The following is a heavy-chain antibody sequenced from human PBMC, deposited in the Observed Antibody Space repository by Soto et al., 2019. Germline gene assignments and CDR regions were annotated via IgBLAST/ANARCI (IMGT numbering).Heavy chain of an antibody. CDR2: IYYSGTT. D-gene: IGHD6-25*01. CDR3: ARDQQREGMDV. CDR1: GGSFSSDSFI. V-gene: IGHV4-31*03. Sequence: PSETLSLTCSVSGGSFSSDSFIWSWVRQFPGKGLEWIGYIYYSGTTYYNPSLRSRVIMSVDTSKNQFSLKLSSVTAADTAVYYCARDQQREGMDVRGQGNTVTVYS. J-gene: IGHJ6*02.